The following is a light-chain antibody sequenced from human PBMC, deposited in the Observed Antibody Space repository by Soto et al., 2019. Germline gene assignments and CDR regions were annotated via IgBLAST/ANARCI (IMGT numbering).Light chain of an antibody. Sequence: QSALTQPASVSGSPGQSITISCTGTSSDVGSYNLVSWYQQHPGKAPKLMIYEVSKQPSGVSNRFSGYTSGNTASLTISGLQAEDEADYYCCSYAGTSTFVVFGGGTKLTVL. CDR3: CSYAGTSTFVV. V-gene: IGLV2-23*02. CDR1: SSDVGSYNL. J-gene: IGLJ2*01. CDR2: EVS.